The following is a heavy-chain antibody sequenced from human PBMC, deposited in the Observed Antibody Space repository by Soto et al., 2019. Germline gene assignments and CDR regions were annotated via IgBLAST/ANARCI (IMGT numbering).Heavy chain of an antibody. CDR2: ISYDGSNK. V-gene: IGHV3-30*04. CDR3: ARDGDYGGNSGAFDI. CDR1: GFTFSSYA. Sequence: QVQLVESGGGVVQPGRSLRLSCAASGFTFSSYAMHWVRQAPGKGLEWVAVISYDGSNKYYADSVKGRFTISRDNSKNTLYVQMNSLRAEDTAVYYCARDGDYGGNSGAFDIWGQGTMVTVSS. D-gene: IGHD4-17*01. J-gene: IGHJ3*02.